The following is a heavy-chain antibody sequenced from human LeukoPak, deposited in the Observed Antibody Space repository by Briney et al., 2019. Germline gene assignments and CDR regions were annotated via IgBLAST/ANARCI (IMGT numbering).Heavy chain of an antibody. Sequence: GESLKISCEGSGYSFTRNWIGWVRQMPGKGLEWMGIIYPGDSDTRYSPSFQGQVTISADKSISTAYLQWSSLKASDTAMYYCARRPTYYYDSSGYNPLDYWGQGTLVTVSS. V-gene: IGHV5-51*01. CDR2: IYPGDSDT. D-gene: IGHD3-22*01. CDR3: ARRPTYYYDSSGYNPLDY. CDR1: GYSFTRNW. J-gene: IGHJ4*02.